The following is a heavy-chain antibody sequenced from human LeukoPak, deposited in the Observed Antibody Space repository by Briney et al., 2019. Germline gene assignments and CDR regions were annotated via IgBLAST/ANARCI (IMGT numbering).Heavy chain of an antibody. CDR3: ARVLRAGTDYYYYYGMDV. CDR1: GFTFSSYA. J-gene: IGHJ6*02. Sequence: PGGSLRLSCAASGFTFSSYAMHWVRQAPGKGLEWVAVISYDGSNKYYADSVKGRFAISRDNSKNTPYLQMNSLRAEDTAVYYCARVLRAGTDYYYYYGMDVWGQGTTVTVSS. V-gene: IGHV3-30*09. D-gene: IGHD6-19*01. CDR2: ISYDGSNK.